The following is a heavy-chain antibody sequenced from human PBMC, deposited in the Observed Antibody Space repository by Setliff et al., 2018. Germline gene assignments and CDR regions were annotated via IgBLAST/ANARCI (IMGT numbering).Heavy chain of an antibody. CDR1: GGSISTYY. Sequence: SETLSLTCTVSGGSISTYYWGWIRQPPGKGLEFIGYVYYSGLTNYDPSLKSRVTMSVDSSKNQFSLKLSSVTAADTAVYYCARGGTYRYFDYWGQGALVTVSS. CDR3: ARGGTYRYFDY. CDR2: VYYSGLT. J-gene: IGHJ4*02. V-gene: IGHV4-59*01.